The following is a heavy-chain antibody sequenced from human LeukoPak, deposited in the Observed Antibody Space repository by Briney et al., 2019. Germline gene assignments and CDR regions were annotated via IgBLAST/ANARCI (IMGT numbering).Heavy chain of an antibody. CDR1: GGSISSYY. D-gene: IGHD3/OR15-3a*01. V-gene: IGHV4-59*08. CDR3: ARQTGSGLFILP. Sequence: SETLSLTCTVSGGSISSYYWNWIRQPPGKGLEWIGYIYYSGSTNYNPSLKSRVTISVDTSKNQFSLSLTSVTAADTAVYYCARQTGSGLFILPGGQGTLVTVSS. J-gene: IGHJ4*02. CDR2: IYYSGST.